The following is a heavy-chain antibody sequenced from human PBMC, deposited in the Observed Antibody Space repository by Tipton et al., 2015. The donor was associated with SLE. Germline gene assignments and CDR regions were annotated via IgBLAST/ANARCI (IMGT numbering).Heavy chain of an antibody. Sequence: TLSLTCTVSGDSIISSYWSWIRQPPGKGLEWIGYIYYRGTTNYNPSLKSRVTISVDTSKNQVSLKLSSVTAADTAVYYCASARDHWLVYDYWGQGTLVTVSS. CDR1: GDSIISSY. D-gene: IGHD6-19*01. CDR2: IYYRGTT. CDR3: ASARDHWLVYDY. J-gene: IGHJ4*02. V-gene: IGHV4-59*01.